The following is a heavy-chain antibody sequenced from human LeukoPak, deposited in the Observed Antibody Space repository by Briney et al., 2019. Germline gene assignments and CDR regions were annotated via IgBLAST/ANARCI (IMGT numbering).Heavy chain of an antibody. J-gene: IGHJ3*02. Sequence: SLTLFCGPSVFTLDDYAMHWLRQAPGKALVWVSGISWNSGSIGYADSVKGRFTISRDNAKNSLYLQMNSLRAEDTALYYCAKNLNYYDSSGYPGPFDIWGQGTMVTVSS. D-gene: IGHD3-22*01. CDR1: VFTLDDYA. V-gene: IGHV3-9*01. CDR3: AKNLNYYDSSGYPGPFDI. CDR2: ISWNSGSI.